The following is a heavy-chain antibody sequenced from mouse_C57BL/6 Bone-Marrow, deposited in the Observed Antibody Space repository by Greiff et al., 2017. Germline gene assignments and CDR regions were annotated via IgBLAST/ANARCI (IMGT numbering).Heavy chain of an antibody. CDR3: AREGYYGSTRYFDV. J-gene: IGHJ1*03. CDR1: GYTFTSYW. V-gene: IGHV1-55*01. CDR2: IYPGSGST. Sequence: QVHVKQPGAELVKPGASVKMSCKASGYTFTSYWITWVKQRPGQGLEWIGNIYPGSGSTNYNEKFKSKATLTVDTSSSTAYMQLSSLTSEDSAVYYCAREGYYGSTRYFDVWGTGTTVTVSS. D-gene: IGHD1-1*01.